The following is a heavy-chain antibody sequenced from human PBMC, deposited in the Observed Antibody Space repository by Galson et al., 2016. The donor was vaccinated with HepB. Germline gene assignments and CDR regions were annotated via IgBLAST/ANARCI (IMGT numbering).Heavy chain of an antibody. Sequence: SLRLSCAASGFTFSTYAMSWVRQAPGKGLEWVSAISGSGGSTNYADSVKGRFTISRDNSKNTLYLQMNSLRAEDTAVYYCAKGDYSNYPVSFDYWGQGTLVTVSS. D-gene: IGHD4-11*01. J-gene: IGHJ4*02. V-gene: IGHV3-23*01. CDR2: ISGSGGST. CDR3: AKGDYSNYPVSFDY. CDR1: GFTFSTYA.